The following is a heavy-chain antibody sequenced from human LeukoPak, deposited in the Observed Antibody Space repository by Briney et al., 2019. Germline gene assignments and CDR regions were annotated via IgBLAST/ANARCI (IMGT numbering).Heavy chain of an antibody. D-gene: IGHD5-12*01. Sequence: SETLSLTCTVSGGSIRSSYYYWGWIRQPPGKGLEWIGSIYDSGSTYYNPSLKSRVTISVDTSKNQFSLKLSSVTAAGTAVYYCARRSGYVIQKRPYIDYWGQGTLVTVSS. V-gene: IGHV4-39*07. J-gene: IGHJ4*02. CDR1: GGSIRSSYYY. CDR3: ARRSGYVIQKRPYIDY. CDR2: IYDSGST.